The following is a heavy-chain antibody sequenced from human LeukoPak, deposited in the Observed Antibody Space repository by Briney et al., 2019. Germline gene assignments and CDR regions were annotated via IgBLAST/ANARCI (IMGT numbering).Heavy chain of an antibody. CDR1: GYSISSSNW. CDR3: ARHLVLTGAYFDY. D-gene: IGHD7-27*01. CDR2: IYYSGST. J-gene: IGHJ4*02. Sequence: SDTLSLTCAVSGYSISSSNWWGWIRQPPGKGLEWIGYIYYSGSTYYNPSLKSRVTMSVDTSKNQFSLKLSSVTAVDTAVYYCARHLVLTGAYFDYWGQGTLVTVSS. V-gene: IGHV4-28*01.